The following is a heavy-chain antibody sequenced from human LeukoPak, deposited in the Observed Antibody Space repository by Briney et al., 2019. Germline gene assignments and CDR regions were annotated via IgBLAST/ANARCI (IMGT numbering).Heavy chain of an antibody. CDR2: ISGSGVST. V-gene: IGHV3-23*01. Sequence: PGGSLRVSCAASGFTFSSYAMSWVRQAPGKGLEWVSTISGSGVSTYYADSVKGRFTISRDNSKNTLYLQMNSLRAEDTAVYYCAKARGYCSGGSCYYFDYWGQGTLVTVSS. CDR3: AKARGYCSGGSCYYFDY. CDR1: GFTFSSYA. D-gene: IGHD2-15*01. J-gene: IGHJ4*02.